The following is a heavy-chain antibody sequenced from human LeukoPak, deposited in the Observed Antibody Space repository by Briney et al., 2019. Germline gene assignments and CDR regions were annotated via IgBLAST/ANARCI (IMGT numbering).Heavy chain of an antibody. CDR3: AKDRSAPHMLWNAFDI. CDR1: GFTFSSYS. Sequence: GGSLRLSCAASGFTFSSYSMNWVRQAPGKGLEWVSSISTSSSYIYYAHSVKGRFTVSRDNAKNSLYLQMNSLRAEDTAMYYCAKDRSAPHMLWNAFDIWGQGTMVTVSS. CDR2: ISTSSSYI. D-gene: IGHD2-8*01. J-gene: IGHJ3*02. V-gene: IGHV3-21*01.